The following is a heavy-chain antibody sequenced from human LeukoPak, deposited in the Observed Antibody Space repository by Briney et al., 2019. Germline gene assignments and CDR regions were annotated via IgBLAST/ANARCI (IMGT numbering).Heavy chain of an antibody. CDR3: ERDPGGTAMVTVDY. J-gene: IGHJ4*02. D-gene: IGHD5-18*01. Sequence: SVKVSCKASVGTFSSYAISWVRQAPGQRLEWMGGIIPICGTANYAQKFQGRVTITTDKSTSTAYMELSSLRSEDTAVYYCERDPGGTAMVTVDYWGQGTLVTVSS. CDR1: VGTFSSYA. V-gene: IGHV1-69*05. CDR2: IIPICGTA.